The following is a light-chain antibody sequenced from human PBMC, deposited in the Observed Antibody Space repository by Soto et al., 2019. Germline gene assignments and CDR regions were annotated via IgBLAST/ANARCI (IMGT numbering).Light chain of an antibody. V-gene: IGLV1-40*01. Sequence: QSVLTQAPSVSGAPGQRVTISCTGSSSNIGAGYDVHWYQQLPGTAPKLLIYGNSNRPSGVPDRFSGSKSGTSASLAITGLQAEDEADYYCQSYDSSLSGSVFGTGTKRTVL. CDR1: SSNIGAGYD. CDR3: QSYDSSLSGSV. CDR2: GNS. J-gene: IGLJ1*01.